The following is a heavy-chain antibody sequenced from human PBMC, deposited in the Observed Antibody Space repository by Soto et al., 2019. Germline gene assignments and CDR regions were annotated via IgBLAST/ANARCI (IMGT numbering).Heavy chain of an antibody. V-gene: IGHV3-21*01. CDR2: ISGSGDDF. CDR3: ARDSGWSPFNWFDP. CDR1: GFTFSDYS. Sequence: GRSLRLSCAASGFTFSDYSMSWVRQAPGKGLEWVSSISGSGDDFYYADSVKGRFIISRDNAENSLFLQMNGLRAEDMALYFCARDSGWSPFNWFDPWGQGTLVTVSS. D-gene: IGHD6-19*01. J-gene: IGHJ5*02.